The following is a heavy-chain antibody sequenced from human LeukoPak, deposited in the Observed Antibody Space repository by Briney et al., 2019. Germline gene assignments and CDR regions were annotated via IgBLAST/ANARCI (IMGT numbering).Heavy chain of an antibody. V-gene: IGHV4-39*01. CDR3: ARAKYYDFWGGYYP. CDR2: VYYSGNT. D-gene: IGHD3-3*01. J-gene: IGHJ5*02. CDR1: GDSISRSTYY. Sequence: SETLSLTCTVSGDSISRSTYYWGWIRQPPGKGLEWIGSVYYSGNTYYNPSLKSRVTISVETSKNQFSLKLTSVTAADTAVYYCARAKYYDFWGGYYPWGQGTLVTVSS.